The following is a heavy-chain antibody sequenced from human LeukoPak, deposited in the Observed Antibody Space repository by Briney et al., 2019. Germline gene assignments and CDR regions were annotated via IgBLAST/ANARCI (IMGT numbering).Heavy chain of an antibody. Sequence: SETLSLTCTVSGYSISSGYYWGWIRQPPGKGLEWIGSIYHSGSTYYNPSLKSRVTISVDKSKNQFSLKLSSVTAADTAVYYCAREPERITLVHNAFDIWGQGTMVTVSS. CDR1: GYSISSGYY. CDR3: AREPERITLVHNAFDI. D-gene: IGHD3-10*01. CDR2: IYHSGST. J-gene: IGHJ3*02. V-gene: IGHV4-38-2*02.